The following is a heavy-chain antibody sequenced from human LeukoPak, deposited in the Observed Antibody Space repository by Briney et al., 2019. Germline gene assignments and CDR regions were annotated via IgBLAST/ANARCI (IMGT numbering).Heavy chain of an antibody. CDR1: GFTFSSYA. Sequence: GGSLRLSCAASGFTFSSYAMSWVRQAPGKGLEWASAISGSGGSTYYADSVKGRFTISRDNSKNTLYLQMNSLRAEDTAVYYCAKHIVVVPAPFDYWGQGTLVTVSS. CDR3: AKHIVVVPAPFDY. CDR2: ISGSGGST. V-gene: IGHV3-23*01. J-gene: IGHJ4*02. D-gene: IGHD2-2*01.